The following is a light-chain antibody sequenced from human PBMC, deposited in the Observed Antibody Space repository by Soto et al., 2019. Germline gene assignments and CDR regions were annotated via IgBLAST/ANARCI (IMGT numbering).Light chain of an antibody. Sequence: EIMMSHSPATLSVSPGERATLSCRAGQRISTNLALYQQTPGPGPRLLIFGASTRATGIPARLRGSGSGTAFALTICCMQSEHRAVYLVRHDYESPPTFGGGTRA. J-gene: IGKJ4*01. CDR2: GAS. CDR3: RHDYESPPT. V-gene: IGKV3-15*01. CDR1: QRISTN.